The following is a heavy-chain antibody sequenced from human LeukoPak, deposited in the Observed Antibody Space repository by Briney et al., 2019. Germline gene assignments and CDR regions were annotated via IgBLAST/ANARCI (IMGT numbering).Heavy chain of an antibody. J-gene: IGHJ4*02. CDR3: ATESSLSN. V-gene: IGHV3-30*04. Sequence: GGSLGLSCTASGFTFSTYAMDWVRLAPGRGLEWVGDISYDGTYASYAVSVRGRFTISRDNSKNTLYLQMNSLRPEDTAVYYCATESSLSNWGMGTLVTVSS. CDR2: ISYDGTYA. D-gene: IGHD6-6*01. CDR1: GFTFSTYA.